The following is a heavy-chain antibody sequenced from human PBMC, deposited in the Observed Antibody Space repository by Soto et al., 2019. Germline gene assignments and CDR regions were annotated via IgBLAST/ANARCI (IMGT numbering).Heavy chain of an antibody. Sequence: QVQLVESGGGLVKPGGSLRLTCAASGFSISDHSMSWIRQAPGKGLEWVSYSSNSGTFTKYADSVKGRFSISRDNAKNSLYLEINSLRGEDTAIYYCARSGDNYNVLDYWGQGTPVTVSS. CDR1: GFSISDHS. J-gene: IGHJ4*02. CDR2: SSNSGTFT. D-gene: IGHD3-10*02. CDR3: ARSGDNYNVLDY. V-gene: IGHV3-11*05.